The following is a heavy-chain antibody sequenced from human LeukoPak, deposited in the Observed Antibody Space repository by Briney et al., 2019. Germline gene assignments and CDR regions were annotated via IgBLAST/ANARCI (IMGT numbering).Heavy chain of an antibody. D-gene: IGHD2-15*01. CDR1: GGTFSSYA. Sequence: SVTVSCKASGGTFSSYAISWVRQAPGQGLEWMGGIIPIFGTANYAQKFQGRVTITADESTSTAYMELSSLRSEDTAVYYCALVVVVAADYYYGMDVWGQGTTVTVSS. V-gene: IGHV1-69*13. CDR3: ALVVVVAADYYYGMDV. J-gene: IGHJ6*02. CDR2: IIPIFGTA.